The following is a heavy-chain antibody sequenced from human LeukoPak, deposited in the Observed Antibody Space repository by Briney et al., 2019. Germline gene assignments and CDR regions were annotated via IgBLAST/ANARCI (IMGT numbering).Heavy chain of an antibody. CDR3: GRALLRAFDI. J-gene: IGHJ3*02. CDR1: GFTLSGYW. D-gene: IGHD3-16*01. CDR2: INSDGSST. Sequence: GGSLRLSCAASGFTLSGYWMHWGRQAPGKGLVWVSRINSDGSSTSYADSVKGRFTISRDNAKNTLYLQMNSLRAEDTAVYYCGRALLRAFDIWGQGTMVTVSS. V-gene: IGHV3-74*01.